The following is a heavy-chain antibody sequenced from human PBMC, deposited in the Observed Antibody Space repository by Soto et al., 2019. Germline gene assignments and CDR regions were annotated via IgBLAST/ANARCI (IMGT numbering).Heavy chain of an antibody. CDR1: GYTFTSYA. V-gene: IGHV1-3*01. J-gene: IGHJ6*02. CDR2: INAGNGNT. CDR3: ARDLEADNYYYYGMDV. Sequence: ASVKVSCKASGYTFTSYAMHWVRQAPGQRLEWMGWINAGNGNTNYAQKFQGRVTMTRDTSTSTVYMELSSLRSEDTAVYYCARDLEADNYYYYGMDVWGQGTTVTVSS. D-gene: IGHD6-13*01.